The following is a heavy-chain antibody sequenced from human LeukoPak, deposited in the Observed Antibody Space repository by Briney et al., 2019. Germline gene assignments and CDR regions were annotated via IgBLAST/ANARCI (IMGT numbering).Heavy chain of an antibody. J-gene: IGHJ6*02. V-gene: IGHV4-59*01. D-gene: IGHD3-10*01. CDR1: GGSINNYY. CDR2: IYYSGGT. Sequence: PSETLSLTCTVSGGSINNYYWSWIRQPPGKGLEWIGYIYYSGGTNYNPSLKSRVTISVDTSKNQFSLKLNSVTAADTAVYYCARDRITMVRGALRYYGMDVWGQGTTVTVSS. CDR3: ARDRITMVRGALRYYGMDV.